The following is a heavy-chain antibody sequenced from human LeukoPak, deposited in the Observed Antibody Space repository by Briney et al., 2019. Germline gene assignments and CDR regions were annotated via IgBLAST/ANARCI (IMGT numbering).Heavy chain of an antibody. CDR3: ARLNSGYEDYYFDD. J-gene: IGHJ4*02. CDR2: IYYTGST. Sequence: SETLSLTCTVSGGPLTRSLSYWGWIRRPPGKGLEWIGNIYYTGSTDYSPSFESRAAMSVDTPKNQFSLQLRSVTAADTAVYYCARLNSGYEDYYFDDWGQGTLVTVSS. V-gene: IGHV4-39*01. D-gene: IGHD5-12*01. CDR1: GGPLTRSLSY.